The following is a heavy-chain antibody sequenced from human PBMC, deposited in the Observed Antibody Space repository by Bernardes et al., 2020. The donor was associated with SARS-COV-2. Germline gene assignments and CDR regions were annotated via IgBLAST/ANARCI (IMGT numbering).Heavy chain of an antibody. CDR1: GGSISSSLYF. J-gene: IGHJ3*02. CDR3: ARSRVATTRRASFDI. CDR2: IYYSGST. D-gene: IGHD5-12*01. Sequence: SETLSLTCTVSGGSISSSLYFWGWIRQPPGKGLEWIGNIYYSGSTYYNPSLKSRVTISVDTSQTQFSLRMSSVTAADTAVYYCARSRVATTRRASFDIWGQGTMATVSS. V-gene: IGHV4-39*01.